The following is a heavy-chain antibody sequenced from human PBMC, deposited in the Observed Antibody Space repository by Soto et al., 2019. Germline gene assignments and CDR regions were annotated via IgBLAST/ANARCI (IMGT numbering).Heavy chain of an antibody. CDR2: IIPIFGTA. D-gene: IGHD3-22*01. V-gene: IGHV1-69*06. Sequence: SVKVSCKASGGTFSSYAISWVRQAPGQGLEWMGGIIPIFGTANYAQKFQGRVTITADKSTSTAYMELSSLRSEDTAVYYCARAIRGYYDSSGYSLPYYYYGMDVWG. CDR1: GGTFSSYA. CDR3: ARAIRGYYDSSGYSLPYYYYGMDV. J-gene: IGHJ6*02.